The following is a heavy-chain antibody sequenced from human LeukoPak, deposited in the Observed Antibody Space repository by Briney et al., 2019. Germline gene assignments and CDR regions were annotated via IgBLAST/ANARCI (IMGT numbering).Heavy chain of an antibody. CDR1: GGSISSYY. CDR3: ARGGYSYGYDDDFDY. CDR2: IYNSGST. V-gene: IGHV4-59*01. J-gene: IGHJ4*02. D-gene: IGHD5-18*01. Sequence: SETLSLTCTVSGGSISSYYWSWIRQPPGKGLEWIGYIYNSGSTNYNPSLKSRVTISADTAKNQFSLKLSYVTAADTAVYYCARGGYSYGYDDDFDYWGQGTLVTVSS.